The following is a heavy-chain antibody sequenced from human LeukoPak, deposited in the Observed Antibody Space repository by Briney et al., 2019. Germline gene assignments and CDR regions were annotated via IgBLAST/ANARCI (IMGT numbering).Heavy chain of an antibody. CDR1: GYTFTRYG. V-gene: IGHV1-18*01. Sequence: ASVKVSCKASGYTFTRYGITWVRQAPGQGLEWMGWISAYNGNTNYAQKFQGRLTVTTDTSTNTAYMELRSLRPDDTAVYYCARDFFHGHCSGLTCFLLDSWGQGSLVTVSP. CDR2: ISAYNGNT. CDR3: ARDFFHGHCSGLTCFLLDS. J-gene: IGHJ4*02. D-gene: IGHD2-15*01.